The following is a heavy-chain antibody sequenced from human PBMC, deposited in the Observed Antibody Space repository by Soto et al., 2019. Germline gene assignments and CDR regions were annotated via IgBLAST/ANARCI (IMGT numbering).Heavy chain of an antibody. J-gene: IGHJ6*03. CDR3: ARDRRYGDEYYMDV. V-gene: IGHV3-11*01. D-gene: IGHD4-17*01. Sequence: PGGSLRLSCAASGFTFSDYYMSWIRQAPGKGLEWVSYISSSGSSIYYADSVKGRFTISRDNAKNSLYLQMNSLRAEDTAVYYCARDRRYGDEYYMDVWGKGTTVTVSS. CDR1: GFTFSDYY. CDR2: ISSSGSSI.